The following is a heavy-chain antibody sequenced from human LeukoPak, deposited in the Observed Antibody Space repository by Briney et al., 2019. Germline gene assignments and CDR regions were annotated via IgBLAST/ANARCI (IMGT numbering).Heavy chain of an antibody. J-gene: IGHJ4*02. CDR3: ARVITFGLYQLLYVDY. CDR2: IYYSGST. Sequence: SETLSLTCTVSGGSISSYYWSWIRQPPGKGLEWIGYIYYSGSTNYNPSLKSRVTISVDTSKNQFSLKLSSVTAADTVVYYCARVITFGLYQLLYVDYGGQGTLVTVSS. CDR1: GGSISSYY. D-gene: IGHD2-2*02. V-gene: IGHV4-59*12.